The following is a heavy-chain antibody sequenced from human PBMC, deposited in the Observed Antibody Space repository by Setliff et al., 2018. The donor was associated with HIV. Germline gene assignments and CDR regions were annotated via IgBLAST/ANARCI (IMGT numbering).Heavy chain of an antibody. V-gene: IGHV1-18*01. CDR1: GYTFTTYS. D-gene: IGHD3-10*01. J-gene: IGHJ4*02. CDR3: AREGSPIYYFDY. Sequence: ASVKVSCKASGYTFTTYSFTWVRQAPGQGLEWMGWISAFNGNTNYAQKLQGRFTMTTDTSTSTAYMEVSSPRSDDTAVYYCAREGSPIYYFDYWSQGTLVTVSS. CDR2: ISAFNGNT.